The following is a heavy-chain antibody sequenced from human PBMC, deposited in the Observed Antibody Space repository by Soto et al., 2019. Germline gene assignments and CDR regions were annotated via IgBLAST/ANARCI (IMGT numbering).Heavy chain of an antibody. CDR3: ARSPSSGWYYFDY. D-gene: IGHD6-19*01. J-gene: IGHJ4*02. CDR1: GFTFSDFY. V-gene: IGHV3-11*06. Sequence: GGSLRLSCAASGFTFSDFYMTWIRQAPGKGLEWVSYISNSGGFTNYADSVKGRFTISRDNAKNTLYLQMNSLRVEETAVYYCARSPSSGWYYFDYWGQGTLVTVSS. CDR2: ISNSGGFT.